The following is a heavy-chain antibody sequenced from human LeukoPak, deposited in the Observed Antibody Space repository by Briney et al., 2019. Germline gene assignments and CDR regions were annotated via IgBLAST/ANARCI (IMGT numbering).Heavy chain of an antibody. CDR1: GGSISSSSYY. CDR3: ARGLAARRRGYFDY. CDR2: IYYSGST. D-gene: IGHD6-6*01. J-gene: IGHJ4*02. Sequence: SETLSLTCTVSGGSISSSSYYWGWIRQPPGTGLEWLGSIYYSGSTYYNPSLKSRVTISVDTSKNQFSLKLSSVTAADTAVYYCARGLAARRRGYFDYWGQGTLVTVSS. V-gene: IGHV4-39*01.